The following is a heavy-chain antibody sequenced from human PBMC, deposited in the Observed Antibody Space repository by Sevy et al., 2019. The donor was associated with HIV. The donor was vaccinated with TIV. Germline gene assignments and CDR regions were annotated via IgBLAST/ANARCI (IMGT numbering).Heavy chain of an antibody. D-gene: IGHD3-3*01. CDR1: GFTFSSYA. V-gene: IGHV3-23*01. J-gene: IGHJ4*02. CDR2: LSASGGST. Sequence: GGSLRLSCAASGFTFSSYAMSWVRQAPGKGLEWVSCLSASGGSTYYTDSVKGRFTISRDNSKNTVYLQMNNLRAEDTAVYYCGKVSIFGVGGFYDYWGQGTLVTVSS. CDR3: GKVSIFGVGGFYDY.